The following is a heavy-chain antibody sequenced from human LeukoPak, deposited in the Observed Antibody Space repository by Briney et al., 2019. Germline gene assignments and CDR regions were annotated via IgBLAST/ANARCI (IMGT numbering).Heavy chain of an antibody. CDR1: GFTFSNAW. CDR3: TTEYYDFWSIPFDP. Sequence: GGSLRLSCAASGFTFSNAWMSWVRQAPGKGLEWVGRIKSKTDGGTTDYAAPVKGRFIISRDDSKNTLYLQMNSLRTEDTAVYYCTTEYYDFWSIPFDPWGQGTLVTVSS. D-gene: IGHD3-3*01. J-gene: IGHJ5*02. CDR2: IKSKTDGGTT. V-gene: IGHV3-15*01.